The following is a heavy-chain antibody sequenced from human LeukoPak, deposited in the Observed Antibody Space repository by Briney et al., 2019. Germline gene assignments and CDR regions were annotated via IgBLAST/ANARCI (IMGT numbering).Heavy chain of an antibody. CDR2: ISSSSYI. D-gene: IGHD4-11*01. V-gene: IGHV3-21*01. Sequence: PGGSLRLSCAASGFTFSSYSMNWVRQAPGKGLEWVSCISSSSYIYYADSVKGRFTISRDNAKNSLYLQMNSLRAEDTAVYYCARDLQTLTPFDIWGQGTMVTVSS. CDR1: GFTFSSYS. J-gene: IGHJ3*02. CDR3: ARDLQTLTPFDI.